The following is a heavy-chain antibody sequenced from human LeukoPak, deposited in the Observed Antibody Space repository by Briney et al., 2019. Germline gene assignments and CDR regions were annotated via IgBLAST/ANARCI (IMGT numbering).Heavy chain of an antibody. CDR1: GFTFSSYW. CDR3: ARDSEPPIIVVGLFDY. Sequence: GGSLRLSWAASGFTFSSYWMSWVRQAPGKGLEWVAVISYDGSNKYYADSVKGRFTISRDNSKNTLYLQMNSLRAEDTAVYYCARDSEPPIIVVGLFDYWGQGTLVTVSS. CDR2: ISYDGSNK. D-gene: IGHD3-22*01. J-gene: IGHJ4*02. V-gene: IGHV3-30-3*01.